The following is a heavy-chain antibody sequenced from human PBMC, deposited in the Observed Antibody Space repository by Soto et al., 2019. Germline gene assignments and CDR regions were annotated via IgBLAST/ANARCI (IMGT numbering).Heavy chain of an antibody. CDR3: ANVRYCSSLTEGALDY. Sequence: GGSLRLSCGASGFTFSSYAMSWVRQAPGKGMEWVSAITRSGGSTYYADSVKGRFTISRDNSKNTLCLQMNSLRAEDTAVYYCANVRYCSSLTEGALDYWGQGTRVTVSS. D-gene: IGHD6-13*01. CDR1: GFTFSSYA. V-gene: IGHV3-23*01. J-gene: IGHJ4*02. CDR2: ITRSGGST.